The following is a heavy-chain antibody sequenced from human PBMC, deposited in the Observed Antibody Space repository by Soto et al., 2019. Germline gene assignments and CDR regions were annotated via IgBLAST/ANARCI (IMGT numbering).Heavy chain of an antibody. CDR1: GYTFTTYG. CDR3: ASDNEGGYSAASPFDY. Sequence: QVQLVQSGAEVKKPGASVKVSCKASGYTFTTYGISWVRQAPGQGLEWMGWISGYNGNTNYAQDVQGRVTMTTDTSTTTAYMELRSLRSDDTAVYYCASDNEGGYSAASPFDYWGQGTLVTVSS. D-gene: IGHD5-18*01. J-gene: IGHJ4*02. CDR2: ISGYNGNT. V-gene: IGHV1-18*01.